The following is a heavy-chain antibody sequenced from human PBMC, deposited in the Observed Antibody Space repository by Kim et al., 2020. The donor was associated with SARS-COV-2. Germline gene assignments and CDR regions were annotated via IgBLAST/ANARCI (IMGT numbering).Heavy chain of an antibody. CDR2: IRSKAYGGTT. Sequence: GGSLRLSCTASGFTFGDYAMSWFRQAPGKGLEWVGFIRSKAYGGTTEYAASVKGRFTISRDDSKSIAYLQMNSLKTEDTAVYYCKFPPISGSYYTPGNWFDPWGQGTLVTVSS. CDR3: KFPPISGSYYTPGNWFDP. V-gene: IGHV3-49*03. D-gene: IGHD3-10*01. CDR1: GFTFGDYA. J-gene: IGHJ5*02.